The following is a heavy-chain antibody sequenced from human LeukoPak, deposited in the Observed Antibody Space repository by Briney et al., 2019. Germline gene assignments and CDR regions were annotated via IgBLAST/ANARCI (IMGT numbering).Heavy chain of an antibody. V-gene: IGHV4-61*02. Sequence: SETLSLTCTVSGGSISSASYYWSWIRQPAGTGLEWIGRIYTSGSTNYHPSLKSRVTISEDTSKNQFSLKLSSVTAADTAVYYCAIYSSSWYGDWFDPWGQGTLVTVSS. CDR1: GGSISSASYY. CDR2: IYTSGST. J-gene: IGHJ5*02. CDR3: AIYSSSWYGDWFDP. D-gene: IGHD6-13*01.